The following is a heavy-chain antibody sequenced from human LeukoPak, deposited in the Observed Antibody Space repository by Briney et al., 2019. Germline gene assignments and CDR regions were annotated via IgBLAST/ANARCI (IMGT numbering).Heavy chain of an antibody. D-gene: IGHD3-3*01. CDR1: GYTFTGYY. V-gene: IGHV1-2*04. J-gene: IGHJ4*02. CDR3: ARDSDPTYDFWSGYYPYYFDY. Sequence: ASVKVSCKASGYTFTGYYMHWVRQAPGQGLEWMGWINPNSGGTNYAQKFQGWVTMTRDTSISTAYMELSRLRSDDTAVYYCARDSDPTYDFWSGYYPYYFDYWGQGTLVTVSS. CDR2: INPNSGGT.